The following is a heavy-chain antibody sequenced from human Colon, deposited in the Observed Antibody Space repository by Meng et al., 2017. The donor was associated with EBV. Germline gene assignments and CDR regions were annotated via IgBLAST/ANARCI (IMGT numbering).Heavy chain of an antibody. D-gene: IGHD3-9*01. V-gene: IGHV4-34*01. J-gene: IGHJ4*02. CDR1: GGSFSGYV. CDR3: ARVPTTGYKDH. CDR2: VSHPGSA. Sequence: LGAVVLQPSETLSLTCTVNGGSFSGYVWSWVRQPPGKGMEWIGEVSHPGSANYNPSLKSRVTISVDASEKQFSLRLTSVTAADSAVYYCARVPTTGYKDHWGQGTLVTVSS.